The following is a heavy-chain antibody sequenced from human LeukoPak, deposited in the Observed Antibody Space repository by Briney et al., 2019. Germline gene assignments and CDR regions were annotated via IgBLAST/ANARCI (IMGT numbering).Heavy chain of an antibody. D-gene: IGHD3-22*01. V-gene: IGHV1-8*02. CDR2: MNPNSGNT. J-gene: IGHJ6*02. CDR1: GYTFTSYG. CDR3: ARAGYYYDSSGYPNGMDV. Sequence: ASVKVSCKASGYTFTSYGISWVRQAPGQGLEWMGWMNPNSGNTGYAQKFQGRVTLTRDTSKNTANMELSSLRSEDMAVYYCARAGYYYDSSGYPNGMDVWGQGTTVTVSS.